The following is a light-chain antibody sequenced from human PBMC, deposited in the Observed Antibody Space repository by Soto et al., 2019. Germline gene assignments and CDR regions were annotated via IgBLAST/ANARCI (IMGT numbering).Light chain of an antibody. Sequence: EMVLRQSPGTLSLSPGEGATLSCRASQSVSVRYLAWYQHKRGQAPRLVIYGASKRAAGIPDRFSGTGSDTDFTLTISRLEPEDFAVYYCQQYGRSPWTFGQGTKVEIK. CDR2: GAS. CDR1: QSVSVRY. CDR3: QQYGRSPWT. J-gene: IGKJ1*01. V-gene: IGKV3-20*01.